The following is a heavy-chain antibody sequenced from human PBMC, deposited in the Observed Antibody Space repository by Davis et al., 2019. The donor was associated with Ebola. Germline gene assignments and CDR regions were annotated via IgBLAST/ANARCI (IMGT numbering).Heavy chain of an antibody. CDR1: GYSFTSYW. CDR2: IYPGDSDT. D-gene: IGHD5-18*01. Sequence: GESLKISCQGSGYSFTSYWIGWVRQMPGKGLEWMGIIYPGDSDTRYSPSFQGQVTISVDKSISTAYLQWSSLKASDTAMYYCARGLKGLWYAFDIWGQGTMVTVSS. V-gene: IGHV5-51*01. CDR3: ARGLKGLWYAFDI. J-gene: IGHJ3*02.